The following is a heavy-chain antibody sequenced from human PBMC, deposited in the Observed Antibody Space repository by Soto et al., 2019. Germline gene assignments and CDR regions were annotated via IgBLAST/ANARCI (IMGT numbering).Heavy chain of an antibody. CDR1: GFTFSSYW. CDR2: INSDGSST. Sequence: EVQLVESGGGLVQPGGSLRLSCAASGFTFSSYWMHWVRQAPGKGLVGVSRINSDGSSTSYADSVKGRFTISRDNAKNTLYLQMNSLRVEDTAVYYCARVPIFGLVIRVAPFDIWGQGTMVTVSS. CDR3: ARVPIFGLVIRVAPFDI. V-gene: IGHV3-74*01. J-gene: IGHJ3*02. D-gene: IGHD3-3*01.